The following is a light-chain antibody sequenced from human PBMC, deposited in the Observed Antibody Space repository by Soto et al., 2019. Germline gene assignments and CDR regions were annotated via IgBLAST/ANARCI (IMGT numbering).Light chain of an antibody. CDR1: QSISSW. CDR3: QQYNSYSRWT. V-gene: IGKV1-5*01. CDR2: DAS. Sequence: DIQMTQSPSTLSGSVGDRVTITCRASQSISSWLAWYQQKPGKAPKLLIYDASSLESGVPSRFSGSGSGTEFTLTISSLQPDDFATYHCQQYNSYSRWTFGQATKVDI. J-gene: IGKJ1*01.